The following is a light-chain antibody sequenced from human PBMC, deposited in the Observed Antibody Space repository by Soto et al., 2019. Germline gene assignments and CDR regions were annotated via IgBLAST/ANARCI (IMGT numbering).Light chain of an antibody. V-gene: IGLV2-23*01. J-gene: IGLJ2*01. CDR1: SSDIGSYTL. CDR3: CSYAGSSTLV. CDR2: EGS. Sequence: QSALTQPASVSGSPGQSITISCTGTSSDIGSYTLVSWYQQHPGKAPKLMIYEGSKRPSGLSNRFSGYKSGNTASLTISGLQAEDEADYYCCSYAGSSTLVFGGGTKVTVL.